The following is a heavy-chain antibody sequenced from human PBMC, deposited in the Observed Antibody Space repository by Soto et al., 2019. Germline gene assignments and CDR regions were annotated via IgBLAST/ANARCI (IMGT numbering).Heavy chain of an antibody. CDR3: ATTFGYNSGWYRFDY. D-gene: IGHD6-19*01. CDR1: GGSISSGDYY. Sequence: LSLTCTVSGGSISSGDYYWSWIRQPPGKGLEWIGYIYSSGTTYYNPSLKSRVTISVDTSKNQFSLKLTSVTAADTAVYYCATTFGYNSGWYRFDYWGQGTLVTVSS. CDR2: IYSSGTT. J-gene: IGHJ4*02. V-gene: IGHV4-30-4*01.